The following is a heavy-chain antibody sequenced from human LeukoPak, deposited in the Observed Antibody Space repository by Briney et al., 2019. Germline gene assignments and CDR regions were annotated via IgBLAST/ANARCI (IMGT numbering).Heavy chain of an antibody. CDR1: GYTFTGYY. J-gene: IGHJ4*02. CDR3: ARGPYHYVWGCYPLDY. Sequence: ASVKVSCKASGYTFTGYYIHWVRQAPGQGLEWMGWINPNSGGTNYAQKFQGWVTMTRNTSISTAYMELSSLRSEDTAVYYCARGPYHYVWGCYPLDYWGQGTLVTVSS. D-gene: IGHD3-16*02. CDR2: INPNSGGT. V-gene: IGHV1-2*04.